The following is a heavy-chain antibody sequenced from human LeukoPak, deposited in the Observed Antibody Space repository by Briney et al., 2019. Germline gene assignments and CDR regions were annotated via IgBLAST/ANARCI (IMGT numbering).Heavy chain of an antibody. J-gene: IGHJ4*02. CDR1: GYTFTSYG. Sequence: ASVKVSCKASGYTFTSYGISWVRQAPGQGLEWMGWISAYNGNTNYAQKLQGRVTMTTDTSTSTAYMELSSLRSEDTAVYYCASASGEQGYFDYWGQGTLVTVSS. CDR2: ISAYNGNT. V-gene: IGHV1-18*01. D-gene: IGHD3-16*01. CDR3: ASASGEQGYFDY.